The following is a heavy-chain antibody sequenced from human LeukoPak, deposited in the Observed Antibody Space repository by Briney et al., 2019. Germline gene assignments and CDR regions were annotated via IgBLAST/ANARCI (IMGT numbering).Heavy chain of an antibody. CDR1: GYSISSGYY. J-gene: IGHJ4*02. CDR3: ARRRESSGTDFDY. V-gene: IGHV4-38-2*01. Sequence: SETLSLTXAVSGYSISSGYYWGWIRQPPGKGLEWIGSIYHSGSTYYNPSLKSRVTISVDTSKNQFSLKLSSVTAADTAVYYCARRRESSGTDFDYWGPGTLVTVSS. CDR2: IYHSGST. D-gene: IGHD3-22*01.